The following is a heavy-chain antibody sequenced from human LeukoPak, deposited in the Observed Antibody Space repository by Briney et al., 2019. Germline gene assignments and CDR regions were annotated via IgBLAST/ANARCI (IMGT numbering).Heavy chain of an antibody. V-gene: IGHV3-73*01. CDR2: IRSTANGYAT. CDR1: GFTFSGSA. CDR3: TGNYYGSGSYADFDY. J-gene: IGHJ4*02. Sequence: GGSLRLSCAASGFTFSGSALHWVRQASGKGLEWVGRIRSTANGYATAYAASVKGRFTISRDDSKNTAYLQMDSPKTEDMAVYYCTGNYYGSGSYADFDYWGQGTLVTVSS. D-gene: IGHD3-10*01.